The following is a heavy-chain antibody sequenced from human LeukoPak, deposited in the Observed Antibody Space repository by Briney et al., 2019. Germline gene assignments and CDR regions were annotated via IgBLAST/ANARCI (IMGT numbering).Heavy chain of an antibody. D-gene: IGHD3-22*01. CDR1: VYTFTRYG. J-gene: IGHJ1*01. Sequence: ASVKVSCKASVYTFTRYGISWVRQAPGQGLEWIGGISAYNVNTNYAQKLQGRVTMTTDTSTSTAYMELRSLTSDDTAVYSCAIAMIVVVITQTYPWGQATLVTVSS. CDR2: ISAYNVNT. V-gene: IGHV1-18*01. CDR3: AIAMIVVVITQTYP.